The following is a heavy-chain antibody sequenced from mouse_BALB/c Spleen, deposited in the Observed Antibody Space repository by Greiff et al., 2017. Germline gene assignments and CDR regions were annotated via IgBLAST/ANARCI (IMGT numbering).Heavy chain of an antibody. CDR1: GYAFSSYW. CDR3: ARGNWDVGRFAY. V-gene: IGHV1-80*01. Sequence: VQLQQSGAELVRPGSSVKISCKASGYAFSSYWMNWVKQRPGQGLEWIGQIYPGDGDTNYNGKFKGKATLTADKSSSTAYMQLSSLTSEDSAVYFCARGNWDVGRFAYWGQGTLVTVSA. CDR2: IYPGDGDT. D-gene: IGHD4-1*01. J-gene: IGHJ3*01.